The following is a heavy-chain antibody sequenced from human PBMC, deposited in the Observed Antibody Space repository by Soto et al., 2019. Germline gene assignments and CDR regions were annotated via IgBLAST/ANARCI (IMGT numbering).Heavy chain of an antibody. Sequence: QARLVQSGAEVRTPGASVKISCTASGYSFRSHGIQWVRQAAGQRLEWVGWSNGGNGFTKYSQEVQDRVSITRDTAASTVYMELRSLTSDDTAVYYCARLSFSDALDVWGQGTTVTVS. J-gene: IGHJ6*02. V-gene: IGHV1-3*02. D-gene: IGHD6-25*01. CDR3: ARLSFSDALDV. CDR2: SNGGNGFT. CDR1: GYSFRSHG.